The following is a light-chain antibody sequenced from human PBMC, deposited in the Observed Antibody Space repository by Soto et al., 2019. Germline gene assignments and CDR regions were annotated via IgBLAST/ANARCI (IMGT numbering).Light chain of an antibody. CDR2: DVI. V-gene: IGLV2-14*01. CDR3: SSYTTSAPYV. CDR1: GSDVGYNY. Sequence: QSALTQPASVSGSPGQSITISCTGTGSDVGYNYVSWYQQHPDKPPQLIIYDVINRPSGVSDRFSGSKSGNTASLTISGLQAEDEADYYCSSYTTSAPYVFGSGTKLTVL. J-gene: IGLJ1*01.